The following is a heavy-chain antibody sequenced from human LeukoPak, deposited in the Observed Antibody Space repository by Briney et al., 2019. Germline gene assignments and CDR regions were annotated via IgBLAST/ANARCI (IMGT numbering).Heavy chain of an antibody. J-gene: IGHJ4*02. CDR3: AKNGPPIYCTSTNCPFDQ. V-gene: IGHV1-2*04. D-gene: IGHD2-2*01. Sequence: ASVKVSCKASGYTFTGYYMHWVRQAPGQGLEWMGWINPNSGGTNYAQKFQGWVTMTRDTSISTAYMELSSLRAEDTAVYYCAKNGPPIYCTSTNCPFDQWGQGTLVTVSS. CDR2: INPNSGGT. CDR1: GYTFTGYY.